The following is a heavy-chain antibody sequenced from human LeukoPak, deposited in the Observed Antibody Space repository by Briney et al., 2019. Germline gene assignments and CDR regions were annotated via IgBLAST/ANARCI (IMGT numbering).Heavy chain of an antibody. CDR1: GGSFSGYH. Sequence: SETLSLTRAVYGGSFSGYHWSWIRQPPGKGLEWIGEINHSGSTNYNPSLKSRVTISVDTSKNQFSLKLSSVTAADTAVYYCATGYNWISWGQGTLVTVSS. V-gene: IGHV4-34*01. D-gene: IGHD1-20*01. CDR2: INHSGST. J-gene: IGHJ5*02. CDR3: ATGYNWIS.